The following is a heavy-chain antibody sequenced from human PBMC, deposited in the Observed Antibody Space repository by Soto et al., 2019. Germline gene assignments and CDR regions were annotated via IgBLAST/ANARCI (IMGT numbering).Heavy chain of an antibody. CDR2: ISAYNGNT. CDR3: ARVITGTTFYYYYGMDV. CDR1: GYTFTSYG. Sequence: QVQLVQSGAEVKKPGASVKVSCKASGYTFTSYGINWVRQAPGQGLEWMGWISAYNGNTNYAQKLQGRVTMTTDPSTSPAYMELRSLRSDDTAVYYCARVITGTTFYYYYGMDVWGQGTTVTVSS. J-gene: IGHJ6*02. V-gene: IGHV1-18*01. D-gene: IGHD1-7*01.